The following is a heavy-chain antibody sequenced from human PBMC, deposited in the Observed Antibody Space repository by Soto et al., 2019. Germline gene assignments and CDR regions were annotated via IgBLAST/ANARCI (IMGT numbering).Heavy chain of an antibody. V-gene: IGHV4-31*03. J-gene: IGHJ5*02. Sequence: QVQLQESGPGLVKPSQTLSLTCTVSGGSISSGGYYWSWIRQHPGKGLEWIGYIYHSGSTYYNPSRKSRVTIAVDTSKNQFSLKLSSVTAADTAVYYCARVRGGDECGYWFDPWGQGTLVTVSS. CDR2: IYHSGST. D-gene: IGHD2-21*02. CDR3: ARVRGGDECGYWFDP. CDR1: GGSISSGGYY.